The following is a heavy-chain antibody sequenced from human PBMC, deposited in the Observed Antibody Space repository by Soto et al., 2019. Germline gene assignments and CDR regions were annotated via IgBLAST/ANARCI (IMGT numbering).Heavy chain of an antibody. V-gene: IGHV4-30-4*01. Sequence: PSETLSLTCTVSGGSISSGDYYWSWIRQPPGKGLEWIGYIYYSGSTYYNPSLKSRVTISVDTSKNQFSLKLSSVTAADTAVYYCAGEVVGATFDYWGQGTLVTVSS. CDR2: IYYSGST. CDR3: AGEVVGATFDY. D-gene: IGHD1-26*01. J-gene: IGHJ4*02. CDR1: GGSISSGDYY.